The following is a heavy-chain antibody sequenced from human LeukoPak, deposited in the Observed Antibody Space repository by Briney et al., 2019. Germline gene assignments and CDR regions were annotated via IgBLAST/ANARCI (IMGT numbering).Heavy chain of an antibody. CDR3: ARLTDYGSGSYADYYMDV. CDR2: ISGYNCNT. J-gene: IGHJ6*03. CDR1: GYIFTNFG. Sequence: ASVKVSCKASGYIFTNFGISWVRQARGQGLEWMGWISGYNCNTKYVQKFQGRVTMTTDTSTSTAYMELSSLRSEDTAVYYCARLTDYGSGSYADYYMDVWGKGTTVTVSS. V-gene: IGHV1-18*01. D-gene: IGHD3-10*01.